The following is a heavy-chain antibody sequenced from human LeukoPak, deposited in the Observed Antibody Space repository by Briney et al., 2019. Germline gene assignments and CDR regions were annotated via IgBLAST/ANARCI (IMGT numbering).Heavy chain of an antibody. CDR3: ARRWLGDPYGMDV. CDR2: LGGLSESV. V-gene: IGHV3-23*01. Sequence: GGSLRLSCAASGFIFSNYAMTWVRQAPGRGLEWVSILGGLSESVYYPDSVKGRFTVSRDNSKDTLYLEINSLRGEDTATYYCARRWLGDPYGMDVWGQGTTVTVSS. J-gene: IGHJ6*02. CDR1: GFIFSNYA. D-gene: IGHD3-10*01.